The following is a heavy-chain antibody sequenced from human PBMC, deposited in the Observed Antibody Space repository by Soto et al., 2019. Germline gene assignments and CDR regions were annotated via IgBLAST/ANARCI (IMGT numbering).Heavy chain of an antibody. CDR1: GGSFSGYF. CDR3: ARGISLIVEVQRDAPDKYYFDS. Sequence: QVHLQQWGAGLLKPSETLSLTCAVYGGSFSGYFWSWIRQSPGKGLEWIGEVNHIGSTNSNPSLKSRVAVSVDTSKNPISLKLRSVTAADTAVYYCARGISLIVEVQRDAPDKYYFDSWGQGTLVTVSS. J-gene: IGHJ4*02. CDR2: VNHIGST. D-gene: IGHD2-15*01. V-gene: IGHV4-34*01.